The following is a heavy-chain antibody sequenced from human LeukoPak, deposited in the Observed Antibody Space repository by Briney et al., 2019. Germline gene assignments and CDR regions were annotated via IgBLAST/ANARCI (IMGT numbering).Heavy chain of an antibody. CDR1: GFTFSSYA. D-gene: IGHD3-22*01. CDR3: AKDIFHEEVVVIFFY. V-gene: IGHV3-23*01. Sequence: PGGSLRLSCAASGFTFSSYAMSWVRQAPGKGLGWVSAISGSGGSTYYADSVKGRFTISRDNSKNTLYLQMNSLRAEDTAVYYCAKDIFHEEVVVIFFYWGQGTLVAVSS. CDR2: ISGSGGST. J-gene: IGHJ4*02.